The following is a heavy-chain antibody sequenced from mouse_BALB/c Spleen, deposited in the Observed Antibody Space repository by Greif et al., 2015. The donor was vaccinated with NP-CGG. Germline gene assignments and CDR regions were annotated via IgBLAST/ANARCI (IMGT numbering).Heavy chain of an antibody. CDR1: GFNIKDTY. CDR3: ARKLGRGLYFDY. V-gene: IGHV14-3*02. J-gene: IGHJ2*01. CDR2: IDPANGNT. Sequence: VTLKLCGAELVKPGASVKLSCTASGFNIKDTYKHWVKQRPEQGLEWIGRIDPANGNTKYDPKFQGKATITADTSSNTAYLQLSSLTSEDTAVYYCARKLGRGLYFDYWGQGTTLTVSS. D-gene: IGHD4-1*01.